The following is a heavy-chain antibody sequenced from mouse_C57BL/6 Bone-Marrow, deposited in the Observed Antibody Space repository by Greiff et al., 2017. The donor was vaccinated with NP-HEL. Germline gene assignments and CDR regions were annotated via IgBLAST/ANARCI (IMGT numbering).Heavy chain of an antibody. CDR3: ARDGVYDGYYFDY. Sequence: EVQGVESGGGLVKPGGSLKLSCAASGFTFSSYAMSWVRQTPEKRLEWVATISDGGSYTYYPDNVKGRFTISRDNAKNNLYLQMSHLKSEDTAMYYCARDGVYDGYYFDYWGQGTTLTVSS. V-gene: IGHV5-4*01. CDR1: GFTFSSYA. D-gene: IGHD2-3*01. CDR2: ISDGGSYT. J-gene: IGHJ2*01.